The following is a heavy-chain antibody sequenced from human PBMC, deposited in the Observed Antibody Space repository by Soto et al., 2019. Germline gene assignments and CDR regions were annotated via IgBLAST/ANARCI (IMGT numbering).Heavy chain of an antibody. CDR3: ARPGYRWYFDL. Sequence: TLSLTCAVYGGSFSGYYWSWIRQPPGKGLEWIGEVYHSGGTNYNPSLKSRVTISVDKSKNQFSLKLSSVTAADTAVYYCARPGYRWYFDLWGRGTLVTVSS. CDR1: GGSFSGYY. D-gene: IGHD5-18*01. CDR2: VYHSGGT. J-gene: IGHJ2*01. V-gene: IGHV4-34*01.